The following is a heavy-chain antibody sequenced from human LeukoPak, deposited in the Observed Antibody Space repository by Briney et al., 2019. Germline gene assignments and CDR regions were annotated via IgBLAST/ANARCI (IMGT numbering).Heavy chain of an antibody. J-gene: IGHJ4*02. CDR3: ASVGYCSGGSCYPPDMYFDY. CDR1: GGTFSSYA. V-gene: IGHV1-69*05. D-gene: IGHD2-15*01. Sequence: ASVKVSCKASGGTFSSYAISWVRPAPGQGLEWMGGIIPIFGTANYAQKFQGRVTITTDESTSTAYMELSNLRSEDTAVYYCASVGYCSGGSCYPPDMYFDYWGQGTLVTVSS. CDR2: IIPIFGTA.